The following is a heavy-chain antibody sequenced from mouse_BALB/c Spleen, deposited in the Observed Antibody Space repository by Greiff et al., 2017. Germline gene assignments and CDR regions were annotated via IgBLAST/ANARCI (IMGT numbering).Heavy chain of an antibody. Sequence: VQLQQPGAELVKPGASVKLSCKASGYTFTSYWMHWVKQRPGQGLEWIGEIDPSDSYTNYNQKFKGKATLTVDKSSSTAYMQLSSLTSEDSAVYYCARGLTATGYAMDYWGQGTSVTVSS. CDR1: GYTFTSYW. V-gene: IGHV1-69*02. CDR2: IDPSDSYT. D-gene: IGHD1-2*01. CDR3: ARGLTATGYAMDY. J-gene: IGHJ4*01.